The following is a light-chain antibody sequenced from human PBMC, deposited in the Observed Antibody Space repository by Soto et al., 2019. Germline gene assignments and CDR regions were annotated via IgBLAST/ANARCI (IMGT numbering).Light chain of an antibody. Sequence: DIVMTQSPDSLAVSLGERATINCTSTQSVLYSSNSKNYLTWYQHKPGQPPKLLIYWASTRESGVPDRFSGSGSGTDFTLTISSLQAEDVAVYYCQQHFRAPITFGLGTRLEIK. CDR1: QSVLYSSNSKNY. V-gene: IGKV4-1*01. J-gene: IGKJ5*01. CDR3: QQHFRAPIT. CDR2: WAS.